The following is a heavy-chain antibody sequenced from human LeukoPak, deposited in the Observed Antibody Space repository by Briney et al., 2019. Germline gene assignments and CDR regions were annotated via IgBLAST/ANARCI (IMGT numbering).Heavy chain of an antibody. CDR1: GASIGSYY. V-gene: IGHV4-59*01. D-gene: IGHD4-17*01. Sequence: SETLSLTCSVSGASIGSYYWSWIRQPPGKGLEWIGYIYYSGSTNYNPSLKSRVTISVDTSKNQFSLKLSSVTAADTAVYYCARDPYGDTAFDYWGQGTLVTVSS. CDR3: ARDPYGDTAFDY. CDR2: IYYSGST. J-gene: IGHJ4*02.